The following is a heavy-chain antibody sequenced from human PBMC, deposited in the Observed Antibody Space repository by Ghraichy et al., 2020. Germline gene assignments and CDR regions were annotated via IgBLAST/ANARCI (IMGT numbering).Heavy chain of an antibody. V-gene: IGHV4-59*02. D-gene: IGHD2-21*01. Sequence: SQTLSLTCTVSGGSVSSYYWTWIRQPPGRGLEWIGYIYHSGTTNYNSSLKSRVTISIDTSNNQFSLRLRSVSAADTAVYYCARGVYCGGNCDHYDSWGQGTLVSVSS. CDR1: GGSVSSYY. J-gene: IGHJ4*02. CDR2: IYHSGTT. CDR3: ARGVYCGGNCDHYDS.